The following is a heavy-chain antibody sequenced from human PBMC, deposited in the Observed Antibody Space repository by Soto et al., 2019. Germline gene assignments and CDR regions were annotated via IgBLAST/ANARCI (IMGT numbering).Heavy chain of an antibody. J-gene: IGHJ6*02. D-gene: IGHD4-4*01. CDR3: AKGLKSTAQRWYSNHYYYYGMDV. Sequence: QVQLVESGGGVVQPGRSLRLSCAASAFIFSSYAMHWVRQAPGKGLEWVAVISYDGSNKYYADSVKGRFTISRDNSKNTLYLQMNSLRAEDTAVYYCAKGLKSTAQRWYSNHYYYYGMDVWGQGTTVTVSS. CDR2: ISYDGSNK. CDR1: AFIFSSYA. V-gene: IGHV3-30*18.